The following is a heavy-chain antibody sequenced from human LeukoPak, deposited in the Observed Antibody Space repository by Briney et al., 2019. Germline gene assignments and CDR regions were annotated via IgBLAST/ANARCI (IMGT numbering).Heavy chain of an antibody. J-gene: IGHJ5*02. D-gene: IGHD2-2*01. V-gene: IGHV4-34*01. CDR2: INHSGST. CDR1: SGSFRGNY. CDR3: ARQDSQYQLLLDDNWFDP. Sequence: SETLSLTCAVYSGSFRGNYWSWIRQPPGKGLEWIGEINHSGSTNYNPSLKSRVTISVDTSKKQFSLKLSSVTAADTAVYYCARQDSQYQLLLDDNWFDPWGQGTLVTVSS.